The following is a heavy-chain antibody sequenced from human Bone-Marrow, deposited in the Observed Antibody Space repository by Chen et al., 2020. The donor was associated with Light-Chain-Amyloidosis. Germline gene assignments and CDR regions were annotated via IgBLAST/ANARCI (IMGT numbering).Heavy chain of an antibody. Sequence: QVQLVQSWAEVKEPGASVKVSCQAYGYTFTNHPMNWVRQAPGQGLEWMGRINPSGGSTFYAQKFQGRVTMTRDTSTSTVYMELTSLRSDDTAVYYCAREGEDANLDWFDPWGQGTLVTVSS. J-gene: IGHJ5*02. CDR2: INPSGGST. V-gene: IGHV1-46*01. CDR3: AREGEDANLDWFDP. CDR1: GYTFTNHP. D-gene: IGHD2-2*01.